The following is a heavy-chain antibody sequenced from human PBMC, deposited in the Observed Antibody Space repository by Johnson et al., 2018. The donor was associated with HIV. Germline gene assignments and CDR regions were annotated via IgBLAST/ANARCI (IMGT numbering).Heavy chain of an antibody. V-gene: IGHV3-NL1*01. Sequence: QEQLVESGGGLVQPGGSLRLSCAASGLTFSNYGSHWVRQAPVKGLEWVPVIYTGSDSTSYTDSVKGRFTIPRDNAKNTLYRQMNSLRAEDTAVYYCAGDEGGGGDAFDIWGQGTMVTVSS. J-gene: IGHJ3*02. CDR3: AGDEGGGGDAFDI. D-gene: IGHD2-15*01. CDR1: GLTFSNYG. CDR2: IYTGSDST.